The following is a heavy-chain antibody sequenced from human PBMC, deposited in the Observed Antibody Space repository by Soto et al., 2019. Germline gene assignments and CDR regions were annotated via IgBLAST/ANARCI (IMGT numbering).Heavy chain of an antibody. CDR3: AHSLFDWLFGMGWFDP. Sequence: QITLKESGPTLVKPTQTLTLTCTFSGFSLSTSGVGVGWIRQPPGKALEWLALIYWDDDKRYSPSLKSRLTSPKPTXKXKVVLTMTNMDPVDTATYYCAHSLFDWLFGMGWFDPWGQGTLVTVSS. CDR2: IYWDDDK. V-gene: IGHV2-5*02. CDR1: GFSLSTSGVG. D-gene: IGHD3-9*01. J-gene: IGHJ5*02.